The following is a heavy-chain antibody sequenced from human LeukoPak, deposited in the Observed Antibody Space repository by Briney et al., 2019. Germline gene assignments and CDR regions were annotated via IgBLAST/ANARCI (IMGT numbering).Heavy chain of an antibody. V-gene: IGHV4-30-4*01. CDR3: AGAYSSSAVVVY. J-gene: IGHJ4*02. CDR1: GGSISSGDYY. CDR2: IYYSGST. Sequence: SQTLSLTCTVSGGSISSGDYYWSWIRQPPGKGLEWIGYIYYSGSTYYNPSLRSRVTISVDTSKNQFSLKLSSVTAADTAVYYCAGAYSSSAVVVYWGQGTLVTVSS. D-gene: IGHD6-6*01.